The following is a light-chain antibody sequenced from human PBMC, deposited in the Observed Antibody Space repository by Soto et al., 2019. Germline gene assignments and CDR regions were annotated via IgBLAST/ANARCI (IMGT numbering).Light chain of an antibody. CDR2: AAS. V-gene: IGKV1-9*01. CDR3: QQLDGYPRT. CDR1: QGISSN. J-gene: IGKJ1*01. Sequence: IPLTQSPSSLSASVGDRVTITCRPSQGISSNLAWYQQKPGKAPKLLIYAASTLQSGVPSRFSGSGSGTDFTLTISSLQPEDCATYFCQQLDGYPRTFGQGTKVEIQ.